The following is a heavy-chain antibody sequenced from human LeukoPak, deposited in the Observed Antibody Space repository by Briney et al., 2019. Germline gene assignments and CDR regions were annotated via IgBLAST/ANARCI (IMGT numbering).Heavy chain of an antibody. CDR3: ARLGDIVVVPAAVDAFDI. CDR1: GYTFTGYY. CDR2: INPNSGGT. V-gene: IGHV1-2*02. J-gene: IGHJ3*02. Sequence: ASVKVSCKASGYTFTGYYMHWVRQAPGQGLGWMGWINPNSGGTNYAQKFQGRVTMTRDTSISTAYMELSRLRSDDTAVYYCARLGDIVVVPAAVDAFDIWGQGTMVTVSS. D-gene: IGHD2-2*01.